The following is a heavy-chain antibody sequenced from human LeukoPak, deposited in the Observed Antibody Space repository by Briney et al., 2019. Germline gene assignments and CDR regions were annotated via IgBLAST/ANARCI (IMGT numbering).Heavy chain of an antibody. D-gene: IGHD2-15*01. CDR1: GGSISSGDYY. J-gene: IGHJ4*02. CDR2: IYYSGST. Sequence: SQTLSLTRTVSGGSISSGDYYWSWIRQPPGKGLEWIGYIYYSGSTYYNPSLKSRVTISVDTSKNQFSLKLSSVTAADTAVYYCARGNCSGGSCYSDYWAREPWSPSPQ. CDR3: ARGNCSGGSCYSDY. V-gene: IGHV4-30-4*08.